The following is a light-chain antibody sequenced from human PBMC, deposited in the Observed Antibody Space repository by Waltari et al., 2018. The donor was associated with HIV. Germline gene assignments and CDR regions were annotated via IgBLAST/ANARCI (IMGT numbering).Light chain of an antibody. Sequence: QSALTRPASVSGSPGQSITISCPGTSSNVGSDDLVPWYQQHPGEAPKLIIYEVTKRPSGVSNRFSGSKSGNTASLTISGLQAEDEADYYCCSCPRSGIRYVFGTGTKVTVL. CDR3: CSCPRSGIRYV. J-gene: IGLJ1*01. CDR1: SSNVGSDDL. V-gene: IGLV2-23*02. CDR2: EVT.